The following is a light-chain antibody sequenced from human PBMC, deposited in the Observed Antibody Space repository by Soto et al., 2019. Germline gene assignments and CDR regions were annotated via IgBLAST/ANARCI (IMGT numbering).Light chain of an antibody. V-gene: IGKV4-1*01. CDR3: QQYYSAPIT. CDR1: QSVLSSSNNKNY. CDR2: WAS. Sequence: DIVMTQSPDSLAVSLGERATFNCKSSQSVLSSSNNKNYLAWFQHKPGQPPKQVIYWASTRESGVPDRFRGSWSGTDFTLTISSLQAEDVAVYYCQQYYSAPITFGGGTKVEIK. J-gene: IGKJ4*01.